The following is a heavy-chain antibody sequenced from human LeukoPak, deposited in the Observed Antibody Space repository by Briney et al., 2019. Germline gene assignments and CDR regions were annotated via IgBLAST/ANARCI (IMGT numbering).Heavy chain of an antibody. CDR3: AKASWVSNADAVL. CDR2: IWYDGSNK. Sequence: GRSLRLSCAASGFTFSSYGMHWVRQAPGKGLEWVAVIWYDGSNKYYADSVKGRFTLSRDESRNTVYLQLNNLRVEDTAVYYCAKASWVSNADAVLWGQGTLVTVSS. D-gene: IGHD6-19*01. V-gene: IGHV3-33*03. CDR1: GFTFSSYG. J-gene: IGHJ4*02.